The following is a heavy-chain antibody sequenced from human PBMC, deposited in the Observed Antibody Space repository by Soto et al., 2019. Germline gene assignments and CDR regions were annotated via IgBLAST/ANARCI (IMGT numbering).Heavy chain of an antibody. Sequence: PSDTWSLPCILCGGPLSSYYWSWIGQPPGKGLEWIWHVYYSGNTNYIPSLESRVTISVYTSRDRFSLNLTSATAADTAVYYCARKGAAASYAHYYMDVWGRGTAVTVSS. D-gene: IGHD6-13*01. CDR1: GGPLSSYY. CDR2: VYYSGNT. V-gene: IGHV4-59*01. CDR3: ARKGAAASYAHYYMDV. J-gene: IGHJ6*03.